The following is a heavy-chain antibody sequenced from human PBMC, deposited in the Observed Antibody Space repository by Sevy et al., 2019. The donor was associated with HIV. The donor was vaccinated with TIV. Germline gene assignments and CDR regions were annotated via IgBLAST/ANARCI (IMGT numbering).Heavy chain of an antibody. CDR1: DFDFSIYS. CDR3: AREGCTKPNDY. J-gene: IGHJ4*02. CDR2: LSFGCGKI. V-gene: IGHV3-23*01. Sequence: GGSLRLSCAASDFDFSIYSMSWVRQAPGKGLEWVSTLSFGCGKINYADSVKGRFTISRASSKSSVYLQRNNMRVEDTAVYYCAREGCTKPNDYWGQGTLVTVSS. D-gene: IGHD2-8*01.